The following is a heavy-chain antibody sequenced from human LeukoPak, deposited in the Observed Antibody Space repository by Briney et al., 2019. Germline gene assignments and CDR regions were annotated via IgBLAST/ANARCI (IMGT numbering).Heavy chain of an antibody. CDR1: GYTFSSYG. V-gene: IGHV1-18*01. CDR3: ARASGYSYGPRDY. J-gene: IGHJ4*02. D-gene: IGHD5-18*01. Sequence: GASVKVSCKASGYTFSSYGVTWVRQAPGQGLEWMGWISAHTGHTSYAQKLQDRITMTTDTSTSTAYMELRSLRSDGTAVYFCARASGYSYGPRDYWGQGTLVTVSS. CDR2: ISAHTGHT.